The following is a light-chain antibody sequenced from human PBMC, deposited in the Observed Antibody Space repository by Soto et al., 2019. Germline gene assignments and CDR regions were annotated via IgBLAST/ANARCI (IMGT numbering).Light chain of an antibody. Sequence: QSVLTQPTSVSVSPGRSVTTSCTGTSSDIVGYNYVSWYQQHPGKAPKLVIYDVSDRPSGVSNRVSGSKSGNTASLTSSGLQADDEADYYCSSYTSRSTPVLFGGGTKVTVL. J-gene: IGLJ2*01. V-gene: IGLV2-14*03. CDR2: DVS. CDR1: SSDIVGYNY. CDR3: SSYTSRSTPVL.